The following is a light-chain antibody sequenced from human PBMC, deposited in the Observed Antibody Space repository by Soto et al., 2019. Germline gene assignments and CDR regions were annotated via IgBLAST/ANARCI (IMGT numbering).Light chain of an antibody. V-gene: IGKV1-5*01. CDR1: QSISRW. CDR3: QQYSSYAS. Sequence: DIQMPQSPSTLSASLGDRVTITCRASQSISRWLAWYQQKPGEAPKLLISDVSNLERGVPSRFSGSGSGTEFTLTISSLETDDVATYYCQQYSSYASFCQGTKVDIK. CDR2: DVS. J-gene: IGKJ1*01.